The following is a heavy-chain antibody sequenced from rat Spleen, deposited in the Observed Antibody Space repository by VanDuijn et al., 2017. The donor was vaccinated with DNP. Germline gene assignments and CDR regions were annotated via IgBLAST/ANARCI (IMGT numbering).Heavy chain of an antibody. Sequence: EVQLVESGGGLVQPGRSLQLSCTASGFTFSDYYMAWVRQAPTKGLEWVAYSSYDGGSTYNGDSVKGRFTISRDNAKSTLYLEMNSLRSEDMATYYCSRHVLPLRVWDYWGQGVKVTVSS. J-gene: IGHJ2*01. D-gene: IGHD1-4*01. CDR3: SRHVLPLRVWDY. V-gene: IGHV5-22*01. CDR2: SSYDGGST. CDR1: GFTFSDYY.